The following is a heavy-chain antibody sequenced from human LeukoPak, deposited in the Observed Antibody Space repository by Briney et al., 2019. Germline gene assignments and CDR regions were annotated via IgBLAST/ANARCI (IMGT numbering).Heavy chain of an antibody. Sequence: ASVKVSCKTSGYSFTSQDMHWVRQAPGHTLEWMGCINPDNGDTKYSQEFQGRVTITRDTSATTAYMELSSLRSEDTAVYYCAQVVRYSSGPLTDLFPYSFDYWGQGTLVTVSS. CDR1: GYSFTSQD. V-gene: IGHV1-3*03. CDR2: INPDNGDT. D-gene: IGHD6-19*01. J-gene: IGHJ4*02. CDR3: AQVVRYSSGPLTDLFPYSFDY.